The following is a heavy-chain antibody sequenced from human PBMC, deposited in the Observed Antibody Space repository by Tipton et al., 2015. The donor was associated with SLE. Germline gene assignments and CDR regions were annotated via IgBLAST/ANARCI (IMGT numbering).Heavy chain of an antibody. CDR1: GGSISNYY. D-gene: IGHD3-10*01. Sequence: TLSLTCTVSGGSISNYYWGWIRQPPGKGLEWIGTIYYSGSTYYNPSLKSRVTISVDTSKNQFSLKLSSVTAADTAVFYCARHSTREFSDAFDIWGQGTMVTVSS. CDR2: IYYSGST. CDR3: ARHSTREFSDAFDI. V-gene: IGHV4-39*07. J-gene: IGHJ3*02.